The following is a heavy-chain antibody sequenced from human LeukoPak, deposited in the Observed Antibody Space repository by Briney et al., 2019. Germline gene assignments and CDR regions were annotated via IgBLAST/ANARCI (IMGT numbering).Heavy chain of an antibody. J-gene: IGHJ4*02. CDR2: ISYDGSNK. CDR1: GFTFSSYV. CDR3: AKDARYYGSGSYFDY. Sequence: GGSLRLSCAASGFTFSSYVMHWVRQAPGKGLEWVAVISYDGSNKYYADSVKGRFTISRDNSKNTLYLQMNSLRAEDTAVYYCAKDARYYGSGSYFDYWGQGTLVTVSS. V-gene: IGHV3-30*18. D-gene: IGHD3-10*01.